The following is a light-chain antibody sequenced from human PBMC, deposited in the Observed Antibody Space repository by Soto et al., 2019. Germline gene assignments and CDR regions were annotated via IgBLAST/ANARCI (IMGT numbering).Light chain of an antibody. CDR3: SSYAGSNTSYV. Sequence: QSALTQPPSASGSPGQSVTISCTGTSSDVGGYNYVSWYQQHPGKAPKLMIYEVSKRPSGVPDRFSGSKSGNTASLTVSGLQAEDVSDYYCSSYAGSNTSYVFGTGTNVTVL. CDR1: SSDVGGYNY. CDR2: EVS. J-gene: IGLJ1*01. V-gene: IGLV2-8*01.